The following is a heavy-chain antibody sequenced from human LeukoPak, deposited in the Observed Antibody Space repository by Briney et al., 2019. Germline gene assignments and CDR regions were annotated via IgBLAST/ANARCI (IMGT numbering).Heavy chain of an antibody. CDR3: ARDYRYAFDN. J-gene: IGHJ4*02. CDR2: IGISGGRT. V-gene: IGHV3-48*04. Sequence: PGGSPRLSCAASGFIFSDYSMTWVRQAPGKGPEWISYIGISGGRTMYAASVKGQFTISRDTAKKSLYLQMNSLRVEDTAVYYCARDYRYAFDNWGQGTLVTVSS. CDR1: GFIFSDYS. D-gene: IGHD5-12*01.